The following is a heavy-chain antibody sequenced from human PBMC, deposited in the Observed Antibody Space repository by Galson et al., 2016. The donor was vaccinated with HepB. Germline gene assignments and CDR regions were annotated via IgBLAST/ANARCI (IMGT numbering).Heavy chain of an antibody. CDR2: IITDGSTT. D-gene: IGHD3-3*01. CDR1: GFTFSNYW. V-gene: IGHV3-74*01. Sequence: SLRLSCAASGFTFSNYWMHWVRQAPGKGLEWVSDIITDGSTTRYADSVEGRFTMSRDNGKNTLYLQMNSLRADDTAVYFCVREWSAYDIWGQGTMVTVSS. J-gene: IGHJ3*02. CDR3: VREWSAYDI.